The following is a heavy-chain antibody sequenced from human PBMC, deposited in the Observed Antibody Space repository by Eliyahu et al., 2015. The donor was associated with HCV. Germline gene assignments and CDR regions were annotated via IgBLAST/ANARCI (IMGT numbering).Heavy chain of an antibody. CDR1: GFPFXRXYG. Sequence: QVQLVESGGGVVQPGRSLRLSCAASGFPFXRXYGMHWVRQAPGKGLEWVAVISYDGNNDYYGDSVKGRFTISRDNSKNTLYLQMNSLRAEDTALYYCAKVPHYRNIYAVDYWGQGTLVTVSS. CDR2: ISYDGNND. V-gene: IGHV3-30*18. CDR3: AKVPHYRNIYAVDY. D-gene: IGHD2/OR15-2a*01. J-gene: IGHJ4*02.